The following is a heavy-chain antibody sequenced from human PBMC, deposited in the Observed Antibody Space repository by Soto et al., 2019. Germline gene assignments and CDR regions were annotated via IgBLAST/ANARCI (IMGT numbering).Heavy chain of an antibody. V-gene: IGHV3-30*18. J-gene: IGHJ4*02. D-gene: IGHD6-19*01. Sequence: QVQLVESGGGVVQPGRSLRLSCAASGFTFSSYGMHWVRQAPGKGLEWVAVISYDGSNKYYADSVKGRFTISRDNSKNTLYLQMNSLRAEDTAVYYCAKGREWLVPFDYWGQGTLVTVSS. CDR1: GFTFSSYG. CDR2: ISYDGSNK. CDR3: AKGREWLVPFDY.